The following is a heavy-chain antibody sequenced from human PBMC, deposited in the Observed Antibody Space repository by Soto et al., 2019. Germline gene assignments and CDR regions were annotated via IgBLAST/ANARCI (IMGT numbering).Heavy chain of an antibody. CDR1: GFSLTSSGAG. CDR3: EQSPFYDSRGYPVX. V-gene: IGHV2-5*01. J-gene: IGHJ4*02. Sequence: CGATLVHPTQTLTLTCSFSGFSLTSSGAGVSWIRHPPGKALEWLAIIYWNDDKRYTPSLKSRITITKDTSKKQVVLTMTKMDTVETATYYCEQSPFYDSRGYPVXWGQVTLVTVSX. CDR2: IYWNDDK. D-gene: IGHD3-22*01.